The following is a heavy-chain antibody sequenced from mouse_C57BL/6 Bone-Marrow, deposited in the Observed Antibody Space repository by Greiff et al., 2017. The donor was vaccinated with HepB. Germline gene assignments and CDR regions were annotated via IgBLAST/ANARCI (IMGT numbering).Heavy chain of an antibody. Sequence: QVQLQQPGAELVKPGASVKLSCKASGYTFTSYWMHWVKQRPGRGLEWIGGIDPNSGGTNYNEKFKSKATLTVDKSSSTAYMQLSSLTSEDSAVYYCARSRDTSVVSYFDYWGQGTTLTVSS. J-gene: IGHJ2*01. CDR3: ARSRDTSVVSYFDY. CDR2: IDPNSGGT. D-gene: IGHD1-1*01. CDR1: GYTFTSYW. V-gene: IGHV1-72*01.